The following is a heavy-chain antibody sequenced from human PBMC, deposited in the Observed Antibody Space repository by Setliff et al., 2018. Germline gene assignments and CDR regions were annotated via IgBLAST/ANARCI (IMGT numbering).Heavy chain of an antibody. CDR2: INHSGRT. J-gene: IGHJ6*03. V-gene: IGHV4-34*01. D-gene: IGHD2-15*01. CDR1: GGTFSDYY. CDR3: ARGTVVVAATRFYCYYYMDV. Sequence: TSETLSLTCAAAGGTFSDYYLAWIRQPQGKGLEWIGEINHSGRTNYHPSIKRRVSIPVDTSENQFSLNLGYVAAADTGLSYCARGTVVVAATRFYCYYYMDVGGKGTTVTVSS.